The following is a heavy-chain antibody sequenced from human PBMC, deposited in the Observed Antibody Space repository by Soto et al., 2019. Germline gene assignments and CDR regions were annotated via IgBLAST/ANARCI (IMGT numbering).Heavy chain of an antibody. V-gene: IGHV4-30-4*01. CDR1: GGSISSGDYY. J-gene: IGHJ6*02. Sequence: TPSLTCTVSGGSISSGDYYWSWIRQPPGKGLEWIGYIYYSGSTYYNPSLKSRVTISVDTSKNQFSLKLSSVTAADTAVYYCARDNILGILYGGMDVWGQGTTVTISS. CDR2: IYYSGST. CDR3: ARDNILGILYGGMDV. D-gene: IGHD3-3*01.